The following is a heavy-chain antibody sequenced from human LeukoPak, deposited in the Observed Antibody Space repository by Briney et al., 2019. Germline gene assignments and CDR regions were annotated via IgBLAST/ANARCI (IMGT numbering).Heavy chain of an antibody. J-gene: IGHJ6*03. CDR2: ISWTSGSI. CDR1: GFTFEDYA. CDR3: AKSYYYYYMDV. V-gene: IGHV3-9*01. Sequence: GGSLRLSCAASGFTFEDYAMRWVRQAPGRGLEGGSGISWTSGSIGYADSVKGRFTISRHNAKNSLYLQMNSLRAEDTALYYCAKSYYYYYMDVWGKGTTVTVSS.